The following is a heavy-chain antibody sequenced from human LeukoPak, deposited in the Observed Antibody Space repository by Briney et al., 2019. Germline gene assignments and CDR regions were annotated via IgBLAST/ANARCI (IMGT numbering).Heavy chain of an antibody. D-gene: IGHD3-3*01. CDR3: AKDVARYYDFWRENTWFDP. V-gene: IGHV1-18*01. CDR1: GYTFSSYG. CDR2: ISAYNGYR. J-gene: IGHJ5*02. Sequence: ASVKVSCKASGYTFSSYGITWVRQAPGQGLEWMGWISAYNGYRNYAQKFLGRVTMTTDTSTSTAYMELRSLRSDDTAVYYCAKDVARYYDFWRENTWFDPWGQGTLVTVSS.